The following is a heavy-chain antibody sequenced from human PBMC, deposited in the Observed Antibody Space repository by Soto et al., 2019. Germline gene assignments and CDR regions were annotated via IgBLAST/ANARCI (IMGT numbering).Heavy chain of an antibody. V-gene: IGHV1-8*01. CDR1: GYTFTSYD. CDR3: ARGLALIAP. J-gene: IGHJ5*02. D-gene: IGHD2-8*01. CDR2: INPNSGNT. Sequence: QVQLVQSGAEVKKPGASVKVSCKASGYTFTSYDINWVRQATGQGLEWMGWINPNSGNTGYAQKFQGRLTMTRNTSINTAYMELSSLRSDDTTVYYCARGLALIAPWGQGALVTVSS.